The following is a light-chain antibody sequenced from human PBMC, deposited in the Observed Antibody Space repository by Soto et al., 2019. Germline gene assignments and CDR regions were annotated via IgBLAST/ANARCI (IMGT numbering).Light chain of an antibody. CDR3: SSYTSSSTLV. Sequence: QSVLTQPPSASGTPGQRVTISCSGSSSNIGSNTVNWYQQLPGTAPKLMIYEVSNRPSGISNRFSGSKSGNTASLTLSGLQAEDEADYYCSSYTSSSTLVFGGGTKVTVL. V-gene: IGLV1-44*01. J-gene: IGLJ2*01. CDR2: EVS. CDR1: SSNIGSNT.